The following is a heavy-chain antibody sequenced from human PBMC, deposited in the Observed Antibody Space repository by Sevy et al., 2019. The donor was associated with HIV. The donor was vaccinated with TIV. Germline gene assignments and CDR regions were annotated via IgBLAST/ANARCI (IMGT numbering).Heavy chain of an antibody. J-gene: IGHJ4*02. CDR2: TYYRSKWYN. Sequence: SQTLSLTCAISGDSVSSNSAAWNWIRQSPSRGHEWLGRTYYRSKWYNDYAVSVKSRITINPDTSKNKFSLQLNSVTPEDTAVYYCARNPPYCSSTSCHFDYWGQGTLVTVSS. D-gene: IGHD2-2*01. CDR3: ARNPPYCSSTSCHFDY. V-gene: IGHV6-1*01. CDR1: GDSVSSNSAA.